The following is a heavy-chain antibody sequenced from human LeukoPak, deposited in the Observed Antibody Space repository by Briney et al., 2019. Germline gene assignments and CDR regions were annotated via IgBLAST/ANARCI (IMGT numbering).Heavy chain of an antibody. J-gene: IGHJ3*02. V-gene: IGHV4-34*01. D-gene: IGHD1-1*01. CDR3: ARTQTVTGDAFDI. Sequence: KASETLSLTCAVYGGSFSGYYWSWIRQPPGKGLEWIGEINHSGSTNYNPSLKSRVTISVDTSKNQFSLKLSSVTAADTAVYYCARTQTVTGDAFDIWGQGTMVTVSS. CDR2: INHSGST. CDR1: GGSFSGYY.